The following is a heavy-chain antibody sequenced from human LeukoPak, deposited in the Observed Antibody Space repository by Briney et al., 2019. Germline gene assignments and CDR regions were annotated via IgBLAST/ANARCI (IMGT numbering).Heavy chain of an antibody. CDR3: ARGIVADDAFDI. D-gene: IGHD5-12*01. CDR1: GYTFTSYG. V-gene: IGHV1-18*01. Sequence: GESLKISCKGSGYTFTSYGISWVRQAPGQGLEWMGWISAYNGNTNYAQKLQGRVTMTTDTSTSTAYMELRSLRSDDTAVYYCARGIVADDAFDIWGQGTMVTVSS. CDR2: ISAYNGNT. J-gene: IGHJ3*02.